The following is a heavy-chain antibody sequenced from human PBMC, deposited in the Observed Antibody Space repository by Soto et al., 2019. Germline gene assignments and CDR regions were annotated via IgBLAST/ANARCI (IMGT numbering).Heavy chain of an antibody. J-gene: IGHJ4*02. CDR1: GGSISGSYYY. V-gene: IGHV4-39*01. D-gene: IGHD1-20*01. CDR3: ASSQKGYNWNYFDH. Sequence: SETLSLTCAVSGGSISGSYYYWGWLRQSPGRGPEWIGSVFYTGFTSYNPSLESRVSVSVDTSKNQLSLKVSAVTAADTAVYYCASSQKGYNWNYFDHWGQGALVTVSS. CDR2: VFYTGFT.